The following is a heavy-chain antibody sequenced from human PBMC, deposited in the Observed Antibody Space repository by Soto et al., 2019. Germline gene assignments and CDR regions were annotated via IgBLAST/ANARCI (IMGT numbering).Heavy chain of an antibody. CDR2: IYYSGST. V-gene: IGHV4-39*01. CDR1: GGSISSSSYY. J-gene: IGHJ3*02. Sequence: SETLSLTCTVSGGSISSSSYYWGWIRQPPGEGLEWIGSIYYSGSTYYNPSLKSRVTISVDTSKNQFSLKLSSVTAADTAVYYCARLLDAFDIRGQGTMVTVSS. CDR3: ARLLDAFDI.